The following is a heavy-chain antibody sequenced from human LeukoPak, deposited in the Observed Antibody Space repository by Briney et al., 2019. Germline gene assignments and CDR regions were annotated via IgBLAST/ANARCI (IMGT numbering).Heavy chain of an antibody. J-gene: IGHJ5*02. CDR2: ISSSSSYI. Sequence: GGSLRLSCAASGFTFSSYSMNWVRQAPGKGLEWVSSISSSSSYIYYADSVKGRFTISRDSAKNSLYLQMNSLRAEDTAVYYCARAKRGSPRENWFDPWGQGTLVTVSS. CDR1: GFTFSSYS. CDR3: ARAKRGSPRENWFDP. D-gene: IGHD6-25*01. V-gene: IGHV3-21*01.